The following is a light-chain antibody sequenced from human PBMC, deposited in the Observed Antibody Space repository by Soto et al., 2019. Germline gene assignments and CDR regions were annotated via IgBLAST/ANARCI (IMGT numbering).Light chain of an antibody. J-gene: IGKJ1*01. CDR3: QQYGRSGT. Sequence: EIVLKQSPGTLSLSLGARATLSCRASQSVSNNHLARYQQKPGQAPRLLIYGASNRATGIPDRFSGSGSGTDFTLTISRLEPEDFAVYYCQQYGRSGTFGQGTKVDI. CDR2: GAS. CDR1: QSVSNNH. V-gene: IGKV3-20*01.